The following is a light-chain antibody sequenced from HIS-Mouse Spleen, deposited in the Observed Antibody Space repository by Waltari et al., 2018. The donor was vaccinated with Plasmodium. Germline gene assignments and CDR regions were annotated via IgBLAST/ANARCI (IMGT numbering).Light chain of an antibody. Sequence: SYELTQPPSVSVSPGQTARITCSGDALPKKYAYWYQQKSDQAPVLVIYQDSKRPSGIPERFSGSNSGNTATLTISGTQAMDEADYYCQAWDSSTVVFGGGTKLTVL. V-gene: IGLV3-1*01. J-gene: IGLJ2*01. CDR2: QDS. CDR1: ALPKKY. CDR3: QAWDSSTVV.